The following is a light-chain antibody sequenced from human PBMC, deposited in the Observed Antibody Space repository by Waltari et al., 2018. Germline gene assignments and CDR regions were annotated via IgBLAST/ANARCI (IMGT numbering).Light chain of an antibody. Sequence: QSALTQPASVSGSPGQSITISCTGTSSDVGSYNLVSWYHQHPGQAPKLMIYEGSKRPSGVSNRFSGSKSGNTASLTISGLQAEDEADYYCCSYAGSSTPRVFGGGTKLTVL. CDR1: SSDVGSYNL. J-gene: IGLJ2*01. CDR2: EGS. V-gene: IGLV2-23*01. CDR3: CSYAGSSTPRV.